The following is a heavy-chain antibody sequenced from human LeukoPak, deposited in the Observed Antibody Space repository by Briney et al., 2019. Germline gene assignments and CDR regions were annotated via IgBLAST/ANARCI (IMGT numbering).Heavy chain of an antibody. D-gene: IGHD1-26*01. CDR3: ALGVTNDY. V-gene: IGHV1-18*01. Sequence: ASVKVSCKASGGTFSSYAISWVRQAPGQGLEWMGWISAYNGNTNYAQKLQGRVTMTTDTSTSTAYMELRSLRSDGTAVYYCALGVTNDYWGQGTLVTVSS. J-gene: IGHJ4*02. CDR2: ISAYNGNT. CDR1: GGTFSSYA.